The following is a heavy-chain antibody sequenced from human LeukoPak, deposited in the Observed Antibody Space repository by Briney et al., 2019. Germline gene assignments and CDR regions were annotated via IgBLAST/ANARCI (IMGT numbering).Heavy chain of an antibody. CDR2: IHTSGST. Sequence: SETLSLTCTVSGGSISSYYWSWIRQPAGKGLEWIGRIHTSGSTNYNPSLKSRVTMSGDTSKNQFSLKLSSVTAADTAVYYCARDRYYYDSSGYPFDYRGQGNLVTVSS. V-gene: IGHV4-4*07. J-gene: IGHJ4*02. CDR3: ARDRYYYDSSGYPFDY. D-gene: IGHD3-22*01. CDR1: GGSISSYY.